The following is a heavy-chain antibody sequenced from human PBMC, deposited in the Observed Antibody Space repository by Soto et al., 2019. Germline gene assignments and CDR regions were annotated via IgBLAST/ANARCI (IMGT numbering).Heavy chain of an antibody. CDR2: IYYSGST. Sequence: SETLSLTCTVSGGSISSYYWSWIRQPPGKGLEWIGYIYYSGSTNYNPSLKSRVTISVDTSKNQFSLKLSSVTAADTAVYYCARGGDIVVVPAAMYNWFDPWGQGTLVTVSS. J-gene: IGHJ5*02. CDR1: GGSISSYY. V-gene: IGHV4-59*01. CDR3: ARGGDIVVVPAAMYNWFDP. D-gene: IGHD2-2*01.